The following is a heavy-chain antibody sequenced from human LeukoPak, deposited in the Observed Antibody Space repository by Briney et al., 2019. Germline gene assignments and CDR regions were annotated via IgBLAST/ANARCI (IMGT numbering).Heavy chain of an antibody. CDR2: IANGRT. V-gene: IGHV4-4*08. D-gene: IGHD3-10*01. CDR1: GDAISTYY. Sequence: SETLSLTCTVSGDAISTYYWNWIRQTPGQGLERVGHIANGRTDYNPSLKSRAIISVDTSKNQISLRLTSVTAADTAVYYCARDKAHSYGYYFDPWGQGTQVLVTS. J-gene: IGHJ4*02. CDR3: ARDKAHSYGYYFDP.